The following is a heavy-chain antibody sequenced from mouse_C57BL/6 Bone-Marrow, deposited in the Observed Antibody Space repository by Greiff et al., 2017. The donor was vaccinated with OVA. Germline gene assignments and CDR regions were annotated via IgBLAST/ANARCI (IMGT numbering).Heavy chain of an antibody. CDR1: GYTFTSYG. CDR2: IYPRSGNT. CDR3: AKLGPVYFDY. V-gene: IGHV1-81*01. J-gene: IGHJ2*01. Sequence: VQVVESGAELARPGASVKLSCKASGYTFTSYGISWVKQRTGQGLEWIGEIYPRSGNTYYNEKFKGKATLTADKSSSTAYMELRSLTSEDSAVYFCAKLGPVYFDYWGQGTTLTVSS. D-gene: IGHD4-1*01.